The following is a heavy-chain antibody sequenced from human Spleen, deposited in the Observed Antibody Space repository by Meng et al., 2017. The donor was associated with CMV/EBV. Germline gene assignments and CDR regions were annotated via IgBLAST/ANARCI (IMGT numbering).Heavy chain of an antibody. Sequence: ASVKVSCKASGYTFTGYGMNWVRQAPGQGLEWMGRISAYNGNTNYAQKFQDRVTMSTDTSTVTAYMALRSLRSDDTSMYYCARAGYCSTASYYKYLYYYGMDVWGQGTTVTVSS. CDR2: ISAYNGNT. CDR1: GYTFTGYG. D-gene: IGHD2-2*02. J-gene: IGHJ6*02. V-gene: IGHV1-18*04. CDR3: ARAGYCSTASYYKYLYYYGMDV.